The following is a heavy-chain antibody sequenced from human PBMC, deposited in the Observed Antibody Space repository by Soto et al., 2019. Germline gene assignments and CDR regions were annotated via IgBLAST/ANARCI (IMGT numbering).Heavy chain of an antibody. J-gene: IGHJ4*02. CDR2: ISGSTGKT. D-gene: IGHD1-1*01. CDR1: GYTFTSYG. V-gene: IGHV1-18*01. CDR3: ARDTGAGLCAY. Sequence: VQLVQSGAEVKKPGASVKVSCKTSGYTFTSYGITWVRQAPGQGLEWMGWISGSTGKTNYAQRFQGSVTITTDTSTSTSYMELRSLRPDDTAVYYCARDTGAGLCAYWGQGTLVTVSS.